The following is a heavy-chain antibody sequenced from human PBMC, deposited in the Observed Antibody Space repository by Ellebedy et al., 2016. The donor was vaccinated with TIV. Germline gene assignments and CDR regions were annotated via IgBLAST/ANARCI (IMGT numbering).Heavy chain of an antibody. CDR3: ARDMRITMIVVVISWYFDL. CDR1: GFTFSRYW. CDR2: IKQDGSEK. Sequence: RGSLRLSXAASGFTFSRYWMSWVRQAPGKGLEWVANIKQDGSEKYSVDSVTGRFTIDIDNAKNSLYLQMNSLRDEDTAVYYCARDMRITMIVVVISWYFDLWGRGTLVTVSS. D-gene: IGHD3-22*01. V-gene: IGHV3-7*01. J-gene: IGHJ2*01.